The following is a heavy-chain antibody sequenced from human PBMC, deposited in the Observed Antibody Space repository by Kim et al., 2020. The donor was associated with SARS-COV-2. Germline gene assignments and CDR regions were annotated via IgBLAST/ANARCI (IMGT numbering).Heavy chain of an antibody. CDR1: GFTFSSYG. CDR2: ISYDGSVK. D-gene: IGHD2-2*01. Sequence: GGSLRLSCVASGFTFSSYGMHWVRQAPGKGLEWVTLISYDGSVKKYADSVKGRFTISRDDSKNTLYLQMNSLRPDDTAVYYCARGLTSPLDYWGQGTLVTVSS. V-gene: IGHV3-30*03. CDR3: ARGLTSPLDY. J-gene: IGHJ4*02.